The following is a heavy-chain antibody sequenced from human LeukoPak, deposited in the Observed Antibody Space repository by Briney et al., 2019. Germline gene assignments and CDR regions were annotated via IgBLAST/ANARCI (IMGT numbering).Heavy chain of an antibody. Sequence: SVKLSCKASGHTFTRYYMHWVRQAPGHRLEWMGWTNPNSGGTNYAQKFQGRVTMTRDTSISTAYMQLSRLSSDDTAVYYCARALQVVGAPGDYWGEGTLVTVSS. CDR3: ARALQVVGAPGDY. V-gene: IGHV1-2*02. J-gene: IGHJ4*02. CDR2: TNPNSGGT. D-gene: IGHD2-15*01. CDR1: GHTFTRYY.